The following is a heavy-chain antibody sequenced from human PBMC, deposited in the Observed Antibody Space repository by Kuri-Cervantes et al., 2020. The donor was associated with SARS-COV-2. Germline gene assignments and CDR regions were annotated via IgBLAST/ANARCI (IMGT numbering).Heavy chain of an antibody. CDR2: ISTYNGKT. Sequence: ASVKVSCKASGGTFSSYAISWVRQAPGQGLEWMGWISTYNGKTNYARKLQGRVTMTKDTSTSTAYMELRSLRSDDTAMYYCARETGWYMDVWGKGTTVTVSS. CDR3: ARETGWYMDV. J-gene: IGHJ6*03. V-gene: IGHV1-18*01. D-gene: IGHD1-1*01. CDR1: GGTFSSYA.